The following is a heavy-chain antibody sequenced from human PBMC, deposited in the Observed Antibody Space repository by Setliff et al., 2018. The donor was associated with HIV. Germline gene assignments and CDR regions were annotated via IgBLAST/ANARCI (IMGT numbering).Heavy chain of an antibody. D-gene: IGHD1-26*01. CDR1: GYSISSGYF. CDR2: MHHSGST. J-gene: IGHJ5*02. V-gene: IGHV4-38-2*01. CDR3: ARYRSKLDWFDP. Sequence: NPSETLSLTCAVSGYSISSGYFWGWIRQPPGEGLEWIGNMHHSGSTYYNPSLKSRVTMSVDTSKNQFSLKLTSVTAADTAVYYCARYRSKLDWFDPWGQGILVTVSS.